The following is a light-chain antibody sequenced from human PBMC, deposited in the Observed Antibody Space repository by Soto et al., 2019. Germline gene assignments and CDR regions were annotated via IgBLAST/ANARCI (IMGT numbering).Light chain of an antibody. V-gene: IGKV3-20*01. Sequence: EIVLTQSPGTLSLSPGERATLSCRASQSVSSNSLACFQQKPGQAPRLLIYRASSRATGVPDRFSGGGSATDFARTISSLEPEDFAVYYCQQYGSAPRTFCQGTKVE. J-gene: IGKJ1*01. CDR1: QSVSSNS. CDR2: RAS. CDR3: QQYGSAPRT.